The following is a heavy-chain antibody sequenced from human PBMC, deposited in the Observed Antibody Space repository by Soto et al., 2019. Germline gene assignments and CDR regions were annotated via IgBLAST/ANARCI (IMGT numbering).Heavy chain of an antibody. Sequence: SETLSLTCTVSGGSISSGDYYWSWIRQPPGKGLEWIGYIYYSGSTYYNPTLKSRVTISVDTSKNQFSLKLSSVIAADTAVYYCARVNTAMGFPFDYWGQGTLVTVSS. CDR2: IYYSGST. D-gene: IGHD5-18*01. V-gene: IGHV4-30-4*01. CDR1: GGSISSGDYY. CDR3: ARVNTAMGFPFDY. J-gene: IGHJ4*02.